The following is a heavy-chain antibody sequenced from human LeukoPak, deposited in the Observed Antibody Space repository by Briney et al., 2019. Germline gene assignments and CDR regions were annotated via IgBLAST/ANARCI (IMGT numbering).Heavy chain of an antibody. Sequence: ASVKVSCKASGYTFTGYYMHWVRQAPGQGLVWMGWINPNSGGTNYAQKFQGRVTMTRDTSISTAYMELSRLRSDDTAVYYCARDRGPKPKYYFDYWGQGTLVTVSS. CDR2: INPNSGGT. CDR3: ARDRGPKPKYYFDY. J-gene: IGHJ4*02. V-gene: IGHV1-2*02. CDR1: GYTFTGYY. D-gene: IGHD1-14*01.